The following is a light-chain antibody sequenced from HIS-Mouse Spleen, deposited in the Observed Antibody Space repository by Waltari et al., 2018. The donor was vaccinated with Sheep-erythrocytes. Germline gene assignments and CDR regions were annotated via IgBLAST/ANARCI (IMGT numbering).Light chain of an antibody. CDR2: EVS. CDR3: CSYAGSYNHV. V-gene: IGLV2-11*01. CDR1: SSHVGGYNY. Sequence: QSALTQPRSVSGSPGQSLTISCTVTSSHVGGYNYASWYHQHPGKAPKLMIYEVSKRPSGVPDRFSGSKSGNTASLTISGLQAEDEADYYCCSYAGSYNHVFATGTKVTVL. J-gene: IGLJ1*01.